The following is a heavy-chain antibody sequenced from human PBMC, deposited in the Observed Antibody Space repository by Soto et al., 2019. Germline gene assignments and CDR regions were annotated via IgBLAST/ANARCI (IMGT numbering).Heavy chain of an antibody. CDR3: ARTGRVTSNYYSYGMDV. Sequence: QVQLVQSGAEVKKPGSSVKVSCKASGGTFSSYAISWVRQAPGQGLEWMGGIIPIFGTANYAQKFQGRVTITADKSTSTAYMELSSLRSEDTAVYYCARTGRVTSNYYSYGMDVWGQGTTVTVSS. CDR2: IIPIFGTA. J-gene: IGHJ6*02. D-gene: IGHD4-17*01. CDR1: GGTFSSYA. V-gene: IGHV1-69*06.